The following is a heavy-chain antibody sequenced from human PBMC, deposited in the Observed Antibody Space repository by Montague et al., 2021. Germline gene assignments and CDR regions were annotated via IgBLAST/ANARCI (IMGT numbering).Heavy chain of an antibody. D-gene: IGHD3-10*01. Sequence: TLSLTCTVSGGSISSGGYYWSWIRQHPGKGLEWIGYIYYSGSTYYNPFLKSRVTMSIDTSENHFSLKLNSVTAADTAVYYCARAFGEPPPPFYFYMDVWGKGTTASVSS. V-gene: IGHV4-31*03. CDR3: ARAFGEPPPPFYFYMDV. CDR1: GGSISSGGYY. J-gene: IGHJ6*03. CDR2: IYYSGST.